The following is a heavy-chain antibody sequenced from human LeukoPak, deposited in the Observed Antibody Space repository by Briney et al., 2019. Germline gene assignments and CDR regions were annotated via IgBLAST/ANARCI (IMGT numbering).Heavy chain of an antibody. D-gene: IGHD2-8*02. CDR3: ATYRQVLLPFES. CDR1: GFTFSTYS. CDR2: IFPSGGEI. V-gene: IGHV3-23*01. Sequence: GGCLRLACAASGFTFSTYSMNWVRQPPGKGLEWVSSIFPSGGEIHYADSVRGRFTISRDNSKSTLSLQMNSLRAEDTAIYYCATYRQVLLPFESWGQGTLVTAS. J-gene: IGHJ4*02.